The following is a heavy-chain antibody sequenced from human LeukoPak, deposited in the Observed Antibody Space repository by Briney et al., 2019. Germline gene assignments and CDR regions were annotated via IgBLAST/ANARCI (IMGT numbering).Heavy chain of an antibody. V-gene: IGHV4-39*07. CDR3: ARSIVVVPAAKADAFDI. CDR2: IYTSGST. D-gene: IGHD2-2*01. J-gene: IGHJ3*02. CDR1: GGSISSSSYY. Sequence: SETLSLTCTVSGGSISSSSYYWGWIRQPPGKGLEWIGRIYTSGSTNYNPSLKSRVTISVDTSKNQFSLKLSSVTAADTAVYYCARSIVVVPAAKADAFDIWGQGTMVTVSS.